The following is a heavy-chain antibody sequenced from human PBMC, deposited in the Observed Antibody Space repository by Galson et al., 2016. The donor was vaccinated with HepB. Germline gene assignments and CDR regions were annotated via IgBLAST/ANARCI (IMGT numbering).Heavy chain of an antibody. CDR2: IYYSGGT. CDR3: ARTYYDISGSTFDY. J-gene: IGHJ4*02. V-gene: IGHV4-61*01. Sequence: SETLSLTCTVSGGSVSSGSYYWSWIRQPPGKGLEWIGYIYYSGGTNYNPSLKSRVTISIDRSKNQFSLKLTSVTAADTAVYYCARTYYDISGSTFDYWGQGTLVAVSS. D-gene: IGHD3-22*01. CDR1: GGSVSSGSYY.